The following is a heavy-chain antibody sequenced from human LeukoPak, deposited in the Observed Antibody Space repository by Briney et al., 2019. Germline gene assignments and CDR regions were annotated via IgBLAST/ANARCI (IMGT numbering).Heavy chain of an antibody. V-gene: IGHV3-23*01. Sequence: GGSLRLSCAASGFPFRSYAMHWVRQAPGKGLEWVSSLSASGSSTSYADSVKGRVTISRDNSKNTLYLQMNSLRADDTAVYYCAKGSLSGDYIPAIDNYFDHWGQGTLVTVSS. D-gene: IGHD4-17*01. CDR2: LSASGSST. CDR1: GFPFRSYA. J-gene: IGHJ4*02. CDR3: AKGSLSGDYIPAIDNYFDH.